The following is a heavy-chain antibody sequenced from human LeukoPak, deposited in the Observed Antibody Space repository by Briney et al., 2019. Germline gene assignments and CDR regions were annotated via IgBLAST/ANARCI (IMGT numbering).Heavy chain of an antibody. CDR2: IYPGDSDT. Sequence: GESLKISCKGSGYSFTSYWIGWVRQMPGKGLEWMGIIYPGDSDTRYSPSFQGQVTISADKSISTAYLQWSSLKASDTAMYYCARLEGQGGQQLVLSQHNWFDPGAREPWSPSPQ. D-gene: IGHD6-13*01. V-gene: IGHV5-51*01. CDR3: ARLEGQGGQQLVLSQHNWFDP. J-gene: IGHJ5*02. CDR1: GYSFTSYW.